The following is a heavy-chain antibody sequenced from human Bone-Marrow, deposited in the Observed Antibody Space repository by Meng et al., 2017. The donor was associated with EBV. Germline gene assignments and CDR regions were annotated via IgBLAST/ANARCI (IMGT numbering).Heavy chain of an antibody. Sequence: LIESVGWLLHSVGPRSLSCSASAFTLTVYAVSWVLQAPGKGLEWVAGISGGGGSTYYVDSVKGRFTISRDNSKNTLYLQMNSLRAEDTAVYYCAKDDRAAPRRVDYWGQGTLVTVSS. CDR2: ISGGGGST. J-gene: IGHJ4*02. CDR1: AFTLTVYA. D-gene: IGHD6-6*01. V-gene: IGHV3-23*01. CDR3: AKDDRAAPRRVDY.